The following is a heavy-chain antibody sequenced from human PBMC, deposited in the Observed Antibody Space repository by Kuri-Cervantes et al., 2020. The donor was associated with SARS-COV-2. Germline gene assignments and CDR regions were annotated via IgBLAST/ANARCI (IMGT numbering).Heavy chain of an antibody. CDR3: AKDGDSSGYYGGDAFDI. V-gene: IGHV3-20*04. CDR1: GFTLDDYG. Sequence: GESLKISCAASGFTLDDYGMSWVRQAPGKGLEWVSGINWNGGSTGYADSVKGRFTISRDNAKNSLYLQMNSLRAEDTAVYYCAKDGDSSGYYGGDAFDIWGQGTMVTVSS. D-gene: IGHD3-22*01. CDR2: INWNGGST. J-gene: IGHJ3*02.